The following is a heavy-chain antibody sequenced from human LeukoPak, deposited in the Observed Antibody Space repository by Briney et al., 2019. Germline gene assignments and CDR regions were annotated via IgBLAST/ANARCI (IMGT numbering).Heavy chain of an antibody. V-gene: IGHV3-23*01. J-gene: IGHJ4*01. CDR2: ITNSGYDK. D-gene: IGHD2-2*01. CDR1: GFTFGSNA. Sequence: GGSLRLSCAASGFTFGSNAMTWVRQAPGKGLEWVSAITNSGYDKYYADSVKGRFAISRDNSKNTLFLQMNSLRAEDTAVYYCAKLGDCSSSSCYPRTPIDYWGHGTLVTVSS. CDR3: AKLGDCSSSSCYPRTPIDY.